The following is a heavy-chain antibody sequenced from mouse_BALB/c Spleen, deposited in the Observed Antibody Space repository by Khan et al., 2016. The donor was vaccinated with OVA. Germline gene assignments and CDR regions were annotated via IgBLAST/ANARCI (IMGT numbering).Heavy chain of an antibody. CDR3: AYVSYGCFAY. Sequence: EVELVESGGGLVEPGGSLKLSCAASGFTFSSFVMSWVRQTPEKRLEWVATISSADTYTYYPDSVKGRFTISRDNAKNTLYLQMNSMRSDDTAIYYCAYVSYGCFAYWGQGPLVTVST. CDR2: ISSADTYT. CDR1: GFTFSSFV. D-gene: IGHD1-1*01. J-gene: IGHJ3*01. V-gene: IGHV5-9-1*01.